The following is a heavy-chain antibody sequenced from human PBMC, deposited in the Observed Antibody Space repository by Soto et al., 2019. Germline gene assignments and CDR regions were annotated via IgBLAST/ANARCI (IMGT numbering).Heavy chain of an antibody. Sequence: GASVKVSCKASGGTFSSYAISWVRQAPGQGLEWMGGIIPIFGTANYAQKFQGRVTITADESTSTAYMELSSLRSEDTAVYYCARIVIAALYQWFDPWGQGTLVTVSS. CDR1: GGTFSSYA. V-gene: IGHV1-69*13. D-gene: IGHD6-25*01. J-gene: IGHJ5*02. CDR3: ARIVIAALYQWFDP. CDR2: IIPIFGTA.